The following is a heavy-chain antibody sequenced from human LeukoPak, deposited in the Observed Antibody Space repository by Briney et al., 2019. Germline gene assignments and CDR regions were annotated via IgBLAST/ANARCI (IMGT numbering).Heavy chain of an antibody. J-gene: IGHJ5*02. CDR2: INHSGST. CDR1: GGSFSGYY. D-gene: IGHD2-15*01. V-gene: IGHV4-34*01. CDR3: ASMGGPHNWFDP. Sequence: SETLSLTCAVYGGSFSGYYWSWIRQPPGKGLEWIGEINHSGSTNSNPSLKSRVTMSVDTSKNQFSLNLISVTAADTAVYYCASMGGPHNWFDPWGQGTLVTVSS.